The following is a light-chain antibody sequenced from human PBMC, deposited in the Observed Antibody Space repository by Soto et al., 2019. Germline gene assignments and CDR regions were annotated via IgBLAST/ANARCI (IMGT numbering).Light chain of an antibody. CDR2: EGI. Sequence: QSALAQPDSVSGSPGQSITISCTGTSSDIGTYSLVSWYQHYPGKAPKLMIYEGIKRPSGVSNRFSGSKSGNTAFLTISGLQAEDEADYYCCSYAGSGTDNYVFGSGTKVTVL. J-gene: IGLJ1*01. CDR3: CSYAGSGTDNYV. CDR1: SSDIGTYSL. V-gene: IGLV2-23*01.